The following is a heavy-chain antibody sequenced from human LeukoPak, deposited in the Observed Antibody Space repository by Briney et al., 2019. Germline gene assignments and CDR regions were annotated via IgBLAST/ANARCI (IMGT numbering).Heavy chain of an antibody. D-gene: IGHD6-13*01. CDR2: INHSGST. V-gene: IGHV4-34*01. J-gene: IGHJ6*03. CDR1: GGSFSGYY. CDR3: ARVVFGYSSSWYYYYYYMDV. Sequence: SETLSLTCAVYGGSFSGYYWSWIRQPPGKGLEWIGEINHSGSTNYNPSLKSRVTISVDTSKNQFSLKLSSVTAADTAVYYCARVVFGYSSSWYYYYYYMDVWGKGTTVTVSS.